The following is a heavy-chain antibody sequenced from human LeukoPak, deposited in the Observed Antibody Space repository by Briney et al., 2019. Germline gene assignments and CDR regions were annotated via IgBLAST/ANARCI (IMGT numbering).Heavy chain of an antibody. J-gene: IGHJ4*02. Sequence: GGSLRLSCAASGFTFSSYGMHWVRQAPGKGLEWGAVIWYDGSNKYYADSVKGRFTISRDNSKNTLYLQMNSLRAEDTAVYYCARESSGYYRLDYWGQGTLVTVSS. CDR2: IWYDGSNK. CDR1: GFTFSSYG. V-gene: IGHV3-33*01. D-gene: IGHD3-22*01. CDR3: ARESSGYYRLDY.